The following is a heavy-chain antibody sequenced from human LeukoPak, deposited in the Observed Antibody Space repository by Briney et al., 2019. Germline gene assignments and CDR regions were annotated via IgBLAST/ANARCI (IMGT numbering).Heavy chain of an antibody. D-gene: IGHD6-19*01. V-gene: IGHV4-34*01. CDR3: ARHSSAVAPWAFDI. CDR2: INHSGST. CDR1: GGSFSGYY. J-gene: IGHJ3*02. Sequence: ASETLSLTCAVYGGSFSGYYWSWIRQPPGKGLEWIGEINHSGSTNYNPSLKSRVTISVDTSKNQFSLKLSSVTAADTAVYYCARHSSAVAPWAFDIWGQGTMVTVSS.